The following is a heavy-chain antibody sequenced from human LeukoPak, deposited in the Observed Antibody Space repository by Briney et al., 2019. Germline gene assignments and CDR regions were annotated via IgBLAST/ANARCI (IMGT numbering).Heavy chain of an antibody. CDR3: ARDPFVITSYDILTGYYNQYYFDY. J-gene: IGHJ4*02. CDR2: INPNSGGT. CDR1: GYTFTGYY. V-gene: IGHV1-2*02. D-gene: IGHD3-9*01. Sequence: GASVKVSCKASGYTFTGYYMHWVRQAPGQGLEWMGWINPNSGGTNYAQKFQGRVTMTRDTSISTAYMELSRLRSDDTAVYYCARDPFVITSYDILTGYYNQYYFDYWGQGTLVTVSS.